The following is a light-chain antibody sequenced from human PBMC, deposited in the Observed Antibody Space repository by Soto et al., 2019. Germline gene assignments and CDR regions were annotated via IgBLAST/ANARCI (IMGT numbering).Light chain of an antibody. V-gene: IGKV3-11*01. J-gene: IGKJ1*01. Sequence: IVLTQSPATLSLSPGKRATLSCRASQNISSYLIWYQQKPGQAPKLLIYDVSNRATGIPARIGGSGSGTDFTRTISSLEPEDCASDYCLQLSSWAGTFGQGTKVDIK. CDR3: LQLSSWAGT. CDR1: QNISSY. CDR2: DVS.